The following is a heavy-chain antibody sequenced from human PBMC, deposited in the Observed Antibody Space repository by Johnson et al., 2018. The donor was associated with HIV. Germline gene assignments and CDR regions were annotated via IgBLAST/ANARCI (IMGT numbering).Heavy chain of an antibody. CDR1: GFTFSSYA. V-gene: IGHV3-30-3*01. CDR3: ARSMTTVTVAFDI. J-gene: IGHJ3*02. CDR2: ISYDGSNK. Sequence: QLVESGGGLVKPGGSLRLSCAASGFTFSSYAMHWVRQAPGKGLEWVAVISYDGSNKYYADSVKGRFTISRDNSKNTLYLQMNSLRAEDTAVYYCARSMTTVTVAFDIWGQGTMVTVSS. D-gene: IGHD4-17*01.